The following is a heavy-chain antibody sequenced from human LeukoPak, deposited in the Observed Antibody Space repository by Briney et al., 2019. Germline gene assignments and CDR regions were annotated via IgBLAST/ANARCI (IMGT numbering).Heavy chain of an antibody. CDR1: GGSISSSSYY. J-gene: IGHJ4*02. CDR2: IYYSGST. D-gene: IGHD1-14*01. V-gene: IGHV4-39*07. Sequence: SETLSLTCTVSGGSISSSSYYWGWIRQPPGKGLEWIGSIYYSGSTYYNPSLRSRVTISVDKSKNQFFLKLSSVTATDTAVYYCARVYRQGFDYWGQGTLVTVSS. CDR3: ARVYRQGFDY.